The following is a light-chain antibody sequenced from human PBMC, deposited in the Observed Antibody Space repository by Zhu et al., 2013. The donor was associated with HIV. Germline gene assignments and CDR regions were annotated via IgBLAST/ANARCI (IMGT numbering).Light chain of an antibody. CDR3: QSYDNTLRVV. Sequence: QSALTQPPSASGSPGQSVTISCTGISSDVDANHYVSWYQQHPGKAPKLIIYEVTKRPSGVPDRFSGSKSGNTASLTISGLRTEDEADYYCQSYDNTLRVVFGGGTKLTVL. J-gene: IGLJ2*01. V-gene: IGLV2-8*01. CDR1: SSDVDANHY. CDR2: EVT.